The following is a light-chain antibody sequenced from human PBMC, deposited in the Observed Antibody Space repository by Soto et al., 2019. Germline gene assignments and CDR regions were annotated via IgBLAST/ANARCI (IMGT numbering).Light chain of an antibody. CDR1: QSVSNY. J-gene: IGKJ1*01. CDR2: GAS. Sequence: EIVLTQSQGTLSLSPGERATLSCRASQSVSNYLAWYQQKPGQAPRLLIYGASSRATSIPNRFSGSGSGTDFTLTISRLEPEDFAVYYRQQYGSSSRTFGQGTKLEIK. V-gene: IGKV3-20*01. CDR3: QQYGSSSRT.